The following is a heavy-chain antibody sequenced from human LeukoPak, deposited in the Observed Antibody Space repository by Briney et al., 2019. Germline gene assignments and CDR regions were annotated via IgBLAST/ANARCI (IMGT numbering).Heavy chain of an antibody. CDR2: ISSSSYI. CDR1: GFTFSSYS. J-gene: IGHJ3*02. V-gene: IGHV3-21*01. Sequence: GGSLRLSCAASGFTFSSYSMNWVRQAPGKGLEWVSSISSSSYIYYADSVKGRFTISRDNAKNSLYLQMNSLRAEDTAVYYCARDLPAVDAFDIWGQGTMVTVSS. CDR3: ARDLPAVDAFDI.